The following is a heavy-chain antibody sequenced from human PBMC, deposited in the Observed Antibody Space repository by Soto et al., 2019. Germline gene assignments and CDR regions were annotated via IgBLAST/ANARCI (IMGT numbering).Heavy chain of an antibody. V-gene: IGHV1-8*01. D-gene: IGHD6-19*01. Sequence: QVQLVQSGAEVXXPGASVKVSCKASGYTFTSYDINWVRQATGQGLEWMGWMNPNSGNTGYAQKFQGRVTMTRNTSISTAYMELSSLRSEDTAVYYCARERSSGWYVDYWGQGTLVTVSS. J-gene: IGHJ4*02. CDR1: GYTFTSYD. CDR2: MNPNSGNT. CDR3: ARERSSGWYVDY.